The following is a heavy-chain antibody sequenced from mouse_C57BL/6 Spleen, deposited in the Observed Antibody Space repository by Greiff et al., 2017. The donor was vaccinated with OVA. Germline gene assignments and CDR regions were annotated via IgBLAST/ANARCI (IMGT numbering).Heavy chain of an antibody. CDR3: ARSYYYGSSYVGFAD. CDR1: GFTFTSYW. J-gene: IGHJ3*01. Sequence: QVQLQQPGAELVMPGASVKLSCTASGFTFTSYWMHWVKQRPGQGLEWIGEIDPSDCYTNYNPKFKGKSTFTVDKSSSTAYMQLSSLTSEDSAVYDCARSYYYGSSYVGFADWGKGTLVTVSA. D-gene: IGHD1-1*01. CDR2: IDPSDCYT. V-gene: IGHV1-69*01.